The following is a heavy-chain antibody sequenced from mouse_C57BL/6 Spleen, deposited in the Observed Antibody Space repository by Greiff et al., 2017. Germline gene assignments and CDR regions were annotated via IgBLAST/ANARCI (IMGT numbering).Heavy chain of an antibody. V-gene: IGHV3-6*01. CDR2: IRYDGSN. J-gene: IGHJ3*01. D-gene: IGHD1-1*01. CDR1: GYSITSCYY. Sequence: EVQLQESGPGLVKPSPSLSLTCSVTGYSITSCYYWNWIRQFPGNTLEWMGYIRYDGSNNYNPSIKNRISITRDTSKNQFFLKLNSVTTEDTATYYCAKEGSFTTVVAPFAYWGQGTLVTVSA. CDR3: AKEGSFTTVVAPFAY.